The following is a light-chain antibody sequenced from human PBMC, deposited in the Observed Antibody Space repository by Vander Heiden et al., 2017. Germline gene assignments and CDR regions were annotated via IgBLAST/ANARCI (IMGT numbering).Light chain of an antibody. CDR3: QKGSA. CDR1: QSVGSY. Sequence: EIVLTQSPATLSLSPGDRATLSCRASQSVGSYLAWYQQKPGQAPRLLIYDASNRATGIPARFSGSGSGTDFTLTISSLEPEDFAVYYCQKGSAFGPGTKVDVK. V-gene: IGKV3-11*01. J-gene: IGKJ3*01. CDR2: DAS.